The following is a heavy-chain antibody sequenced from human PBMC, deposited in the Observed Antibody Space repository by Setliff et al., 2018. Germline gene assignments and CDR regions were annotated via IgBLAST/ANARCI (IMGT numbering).Heavy chain of an antibody. CDR2: SSHGVGT. CDR3: ARTHCTTTSCFYFHY. D-gene: IGHD2-2*01. CDR1: GASVTSFDYY. Sequence: SETLSLTCTVSGASVTSFDYYWSWIRQPPGKGLEYIRHSSHGVGTSYSPYLKSRLSISADTSKNQFSLKLTSVTAADTAVYYCARTHCTTTSCFYFHYWGQGTVVTVSS. V-gene: IGHV4-30-4*01. J-gene: IGHJ4*02.